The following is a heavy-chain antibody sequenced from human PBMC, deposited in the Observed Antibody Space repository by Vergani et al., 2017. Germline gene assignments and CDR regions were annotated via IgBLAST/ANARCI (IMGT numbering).Heavy chain of an antibody. CDR3: AKAGARWLVRSVSFDI. J-gene: IGHJ3*02. CDR2: ISGSGGSP. CDR1: RFTFSSHA. D-gene: IGHD3-22*01. V-gene: IGHV3-23*01. Sequence: EVQLLESGGGLVQPGGSLRLSCAASRFTFSSHAMSWVRQAPGKGLEWVLAISGSGGSPYYADSVKGRFTISRDNSKTTLYLQMNSLRAEDTAVYYCAKAGARWLVRSVSFDIWGQGTMVTVSS.